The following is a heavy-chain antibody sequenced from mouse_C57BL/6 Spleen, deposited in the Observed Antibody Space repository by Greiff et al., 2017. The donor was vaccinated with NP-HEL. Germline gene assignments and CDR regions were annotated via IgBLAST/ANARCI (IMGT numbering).Heavy chain of an antibody. J-gene: IGHJ1*03. V-gene: IGHV1-64*01. Sequence: VQLQQPGAELVKPGASVKLSCKASGYTFTSYWMHWVKQRPGQGLEWIGMIHPNSGSTNYNEKFKSKATLTVDKSSSTAYMQLSSLTSEDSAVYYCASLLTGTDWYFDVWGTGTTVTVSS. CDR3: ASLLTGTDWYFDV. D-gene: IGHD4-1*01. CDR2: IHPNSGST. CDR1: GYTFTSYW.